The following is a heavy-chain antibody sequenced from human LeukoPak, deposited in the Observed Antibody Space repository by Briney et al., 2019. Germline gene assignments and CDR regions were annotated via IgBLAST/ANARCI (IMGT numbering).Heavy chain of an antibody. CDR1: GFTFSSYS. CDR2: ISSSSSYI. J-gene: IGHJ4*02. Sequence: GGSLRLSCAASGFTFSSYSMNWVRQAPGKGLEWVSSISSSSSYIYYADSVKGRFTISRDNAKNSLYLQMNSLRAEDTAVYYCARDMRWSQKGDYWGQGTQVTVSS. V-gene: IGHV3-21*01. CDR3: ARDMRWSQKGDY. D-gene: IGHD1-26*01.